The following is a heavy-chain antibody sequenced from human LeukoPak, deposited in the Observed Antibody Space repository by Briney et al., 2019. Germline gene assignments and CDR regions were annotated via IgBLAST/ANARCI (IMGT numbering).Heavy chain of an antibody. Sequence: TGESLKISCKGSGYSFTSYWIGWVRQMPGKGLEWMGIIYPGDSDTRYSPSFQGQVTISADKSISTACLQWSSLKASDTAMYYCARPRCSSTSCHNWFDPWGQGTLVTVSS. V-gene: IGHV5-51*03. J-gene: IGHJ5*02. CDR2: IYPGDSDT. CDR1: GYSFTSYW. D-gene: IGHD2-2*01. CDR3: ARPRCSSTSCHNWFDP.